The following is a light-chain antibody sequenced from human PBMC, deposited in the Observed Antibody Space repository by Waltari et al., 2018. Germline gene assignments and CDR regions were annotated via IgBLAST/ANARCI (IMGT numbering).Light chain of an antibody. V-gene: IGKV1-39*01. Sequence: DFQMTQSPSSLSASVGDRVTITCRASQYINTYLNWYQQKPGKGPKLLIYAASTLQSGVPSRFSGSGSGTDFTFTISSLQLEDFATYCCQQSYDTPRTFGQGTKVEVK. CDR3: QQSYDTPRT. CDR2: AAS. J-gene: IGKJ1*01. CDR1: QYINTY.